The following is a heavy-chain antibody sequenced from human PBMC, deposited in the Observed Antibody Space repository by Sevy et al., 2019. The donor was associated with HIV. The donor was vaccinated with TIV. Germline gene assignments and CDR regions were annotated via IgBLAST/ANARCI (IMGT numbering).Heavy chain of an antibody. CDR3: TRASLLGYCSTTSCYYAFDI. J-gene: IGHJ3*02. D-gene: IGHD2-2*01. CDR1: GITVSTSV. CDR2: ISGDTYYT. V-gene: IGHV3-21*01. Sequence: GGSLRLSCNASGITVSTSVMNWVRQSPDRGLEWVSSISGDTYYTHYADSMRGRFIVSRDNAKNSLFLEMNSLTVEDTVVYYCTRASLLGYCSTTSCYYAFDIWGPGTVVTVSS.